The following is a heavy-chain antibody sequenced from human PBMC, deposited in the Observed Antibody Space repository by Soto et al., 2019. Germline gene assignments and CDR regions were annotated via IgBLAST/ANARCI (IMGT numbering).Heavy chain of an antibody. CDR3: ARDIIAPAARRRSHAFDI. Sequence: QVQLQQWGAGLLKPSETLSLTCAVYGGSFSGYYWSWIRQPPGKGLEWIGEINHSGSTNYNPSLKSRVTISVDTSKNQFSLKLSSVTAADTAVYYCARDIIAPAARRRSHAFDIWGQGTMVTVSS. CDR1: GGSFSGYY. V-gene: IGHV4-34*01. J-gene: IGHJ3*02. D-gene: IGHD2-2*01. CDR2: INHSGST.